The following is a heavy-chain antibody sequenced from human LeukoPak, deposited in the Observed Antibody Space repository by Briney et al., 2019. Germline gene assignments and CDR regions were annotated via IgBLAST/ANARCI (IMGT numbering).Heavy chain of an antibody. V-gene: IGHV4-59*01. CDR3: ARDLHYYESSGYNCFDY. D-gene: IGHD3-22*01. CDR1: GESIGSSF. J-gene: IGHJ4*02. CDR2: IHHTGST. Sequence: PSETLSLTCIVSGESIGSSFWNWIRQPYWHWLRQSPGDRLEWIAYIHHTGSTNFNPSLKSRASISMDTSNNQFSLRLSSLTAADTAVYYCARDLHYYESSGYNCFDYWGQGTLVTVSS.